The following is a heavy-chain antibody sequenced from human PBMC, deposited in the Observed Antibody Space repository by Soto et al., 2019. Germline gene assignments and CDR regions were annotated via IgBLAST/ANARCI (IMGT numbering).Heavy chain of an antibody. CDR1: GVTFSSYT. CDR2: IIPILGIA. V-gene: IGHV1-69*08. D-gene: IGHD5-12*01. J-gene: IGHJ5*02. CDR3: ARDQDGYNYIFSRASDP. Sequence: QVQLVQSGAEVKKPGSSVKVSCKASGVTFSSYTISWVRQAPGQGLEWMGRIIPILGIANYAQKFQGRVTITADKSTSTAEMELSSLRSEDTAVYYCARDQDGYNYIFSRASDPWGQGTLVTVSS.